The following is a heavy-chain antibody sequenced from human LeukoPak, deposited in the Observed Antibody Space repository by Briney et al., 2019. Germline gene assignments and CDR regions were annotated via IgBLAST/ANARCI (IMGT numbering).Heavy chain of an antibody. Sequence: PGGSLRLSCAASGFTFDDYAMHWVRQVPGKGLEWVSGISWNSGIIDYADSVKGRFTISRDNAKNSLYLQMNSLRPEDTALYYCAKDDMSSGWYGGFDFWGQGTLVTVSS. CDR3: AKDDMSSGWYGGFDF. V-gene: IGHV3-9*01. J-gene: IGHJ4*02. CDR1: GFTFDDYA. D-gene: IGHD6-19*01. CDR2: ISWNSGII.